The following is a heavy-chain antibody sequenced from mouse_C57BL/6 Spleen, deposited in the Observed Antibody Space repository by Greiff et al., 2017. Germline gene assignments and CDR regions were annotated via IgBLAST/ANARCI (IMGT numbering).Heavy chain of an antibody. CDR2: IYPRSGNT. D-gene: IGHD2-5*01. CDR1: GYTFTSYG. V-gene: IGHV1-81*01. J-gene: IGHJ4*01. CDR3: ARSSNYYAMDY. Sequence: QVQLQQSGAELARPGASVKLSCKASGYTFTSYGISWVKQRTGQGLEWIGKIYPRSGNTYYNEKFKGKATLTADKSSSTAYMELRSLTSEDSAVYFCARSSNYYAMDYWGQGTSVTVSS.